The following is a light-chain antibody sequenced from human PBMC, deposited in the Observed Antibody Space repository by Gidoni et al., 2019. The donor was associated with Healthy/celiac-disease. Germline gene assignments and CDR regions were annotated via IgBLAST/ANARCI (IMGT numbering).Light chain of an antibody. CDR3: QQRSKWPLT. J-gene: IGKJ4*01. V-gene: IGKV3-11*01. CDR1: QSVSSY. Sequence: EIVLTQSPATLSLSPGERATLSCRASQSVSSYLAWYQQKPGQAPRLRIYDASNRATGSPARFSGSGSGTDFTLTISSLEPEDFAGYYCQQRSKWPLTFGGGTKVEIK. CDR2: DAS.